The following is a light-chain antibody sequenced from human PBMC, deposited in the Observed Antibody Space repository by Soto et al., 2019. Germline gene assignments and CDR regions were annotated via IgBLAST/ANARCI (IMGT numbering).Light chain of an antibody. J-gene: IGLJ3*02. CDR1: SSDVGGYNY. Sequence: QSALTQPASVSGSPGQSITISCTGTSSDVGGYNYVSWYQQHPGKAPKLMIYEVSNRPSGVSNRFSGSKSGHTASLTISGLQAEDEADYYCSSYTSSSTVFGGRTKLTVL. V-gene: IGLV2-14*01. CDR3: SSYTSSSTV. CDR2: EVS.